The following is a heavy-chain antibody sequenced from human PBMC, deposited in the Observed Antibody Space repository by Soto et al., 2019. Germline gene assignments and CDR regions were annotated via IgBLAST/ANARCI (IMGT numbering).Heavy chain of an antibody. V-gene: IGHV4-59*01. CDR1: NGSLSSNY. D-gene: IGHD3-10*01. J-gene: IGHJ4*02. Sequence: SETLSLTCTVSNGSLSSNYWSWIRQSPGKGLEWIGNIYYSGSTNYNPSLKSRVTMSVDTSKNQFTLKLSSVTAADTGVYFCASPFMVPVDFFDYWGQGTLVTVSS. CDR2: IYYSGST. CDR3: ASPFMVPVDFFDY.